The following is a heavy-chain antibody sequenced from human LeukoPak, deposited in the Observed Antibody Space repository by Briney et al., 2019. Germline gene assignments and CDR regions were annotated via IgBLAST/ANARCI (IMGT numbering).Heavy chain of an antibody. CDR1: GGSIRRSYYH. J-gene: IGHJ5*02. V-gene: IGHV4-39*01. Sequence: SETLSLPCSLSGGSIRRSYYHWGWIRQPPGKGLEWTGSIYDSGSTYYHPSLKSRLTISVDTSKNQFSRKLNSVPAADTSVYYCARHYGPRGQGTLVTVPS. CDR3: ARHYGP. CDR2: IYDSGST. D-gene: IGHD3-10*01.